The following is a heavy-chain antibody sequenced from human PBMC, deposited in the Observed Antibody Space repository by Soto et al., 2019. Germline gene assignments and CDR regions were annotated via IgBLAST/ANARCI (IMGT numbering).Heavy chain of an antibody. CDR3: ARDDASAASNT. Sequence: SETLSLTCAVYGGSFSGYYWTWIRQPPGTGLEWIGEINHSGSTNYNPSLKSRVTISVDKSKNQFSLKLSSVTAADTAVYYCARDDASAASNTWGQGTLVTVSS. CDR1: GGSFSGYY. V-gene: IGHV4-34*01. D-gene: IGHD6-13*01. CDR2: INHSGST. J-gene: IGHJ5*02.